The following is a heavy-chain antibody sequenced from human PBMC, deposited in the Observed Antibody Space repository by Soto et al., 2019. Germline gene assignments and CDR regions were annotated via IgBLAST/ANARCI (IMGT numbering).Heavy chain of an antibody. J-gene: IGHJ4*02. D-gene: IGHD3-10*01. V-gene: IGHV4-31*03. CDR1: GGSISSGGYY. CDR3: ARVRDIWSGYPGDTMVWGVIY. Sequence: QVQLQESGPGLVKPSQTLSLTCTVSGGSISSGGYYWSWIRQHPGKGLEWIGYIYYSGSTYYNPSLKSRVTISVDTSKNQFSLKLSSVTAADTAVYYCARVRDIWSGYPGDTMVWGVIYWGQGTLVTVSS. CDR2: IYYSGST.